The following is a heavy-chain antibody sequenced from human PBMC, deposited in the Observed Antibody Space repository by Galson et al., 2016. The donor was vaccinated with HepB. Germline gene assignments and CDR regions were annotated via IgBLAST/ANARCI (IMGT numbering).Heavy chain of an antibody. CDR1: GFTFKFFE. J-gene: IGHJ4*01. D-gene: IGHD1-14*01. CDR3: ARARGAYNPYYFDS. CDR2: ISGSGGTI. V-gene: IGHV3-48*03. Sequence: SLRLSCAASGFTFKFFEVTWVRQAPGKGLEWVSYISGSGGTIYYADSVRGRFTISRENANDSVFLEMNNLRADDTAVYYCARARGAYNPYYFDSWGHGTLVTVSS.